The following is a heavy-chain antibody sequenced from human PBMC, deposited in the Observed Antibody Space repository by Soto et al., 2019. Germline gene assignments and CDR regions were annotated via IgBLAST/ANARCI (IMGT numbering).Heavy chain of an antibody. Sequence: QVQLVQSGAEVKKPGSSVKVSCKASGGTFSSYAISWVRQAPGQGLEWMGGIIPIFGTANYAQKFQGRVTLTADESTSTAYMELSSLRSEDTAVYYCAREWYYYDSSGARYNWFDPWGQGTLVTVSS. J-gene: IGHJ5*02. V-gene: IGHV1-69*01. CDR1: GGTFSSYA. CDR3: AREWYYYDSSGARYNWFDP. D-gene: IGHD3-22*01. CDR2: IIPIFGTA.